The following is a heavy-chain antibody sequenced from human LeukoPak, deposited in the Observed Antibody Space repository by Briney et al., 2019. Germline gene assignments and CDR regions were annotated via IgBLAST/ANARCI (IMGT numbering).Heavy chain of an antibody. CDR2: INPNSGGT. Sequence: ASVKVSCKASGYTFTSYYMHWVRQAPGQGLEWMGWINPNSGGTNYAQKFQGRVTMTRDTSISTANMELSRLRSDDTAVYYCARGGLGYCSSTSCYDWFDPWGQGTLVTVSS. D-gene: IGHD2-2*01. V-gene: IGHV1-2*02. CDR3: ARGGLGYCSSTSCYDWFDP. J-gene: IGHJ5*02. CDR1: GYTFTSYY.